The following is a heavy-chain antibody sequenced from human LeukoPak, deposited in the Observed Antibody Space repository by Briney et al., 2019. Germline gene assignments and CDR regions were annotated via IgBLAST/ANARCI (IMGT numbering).Heavy chain of an antibody. V-gene: IGHV3-11*06. Sequence: GGSLRLSCAASGFTFSDYYMSWIRRAPGKGLEWVSFIFSSTHYSDSVKGRFTISRDNVKNSLYLQMNSLRAEDTAVYYCASPAYGDYALFDYWGQGTLVTVSS. J-gene: IGHJ4*02. CDR2: IFSST. CDR3: ASPAYGDYALFDY. CDR1: GFTFSDYY. D-gene: IGHD4-17*01.